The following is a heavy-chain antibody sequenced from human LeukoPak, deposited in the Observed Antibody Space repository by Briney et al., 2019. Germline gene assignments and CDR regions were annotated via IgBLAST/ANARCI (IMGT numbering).Heavy chain of an antibody. Sequence: PGGSLRLSCAASGFTFSSYAMSWVRQAPGKGLEWVSAISGSGGGTYYADSVKGRFTISRDNSKNTLYLQMNSLRAEDTAVYYCAKSTQLWFGHNWFDPWGQGTLVTVSS. J-gene: IGHJ5*02. CDR3: AKSTQLWFGHNWFDP. CDR2: ISGSGGGT. V-gene: IGHV3-23*01. CDR1: GFTFSSYA. D-gene: IGHD3-10*01.